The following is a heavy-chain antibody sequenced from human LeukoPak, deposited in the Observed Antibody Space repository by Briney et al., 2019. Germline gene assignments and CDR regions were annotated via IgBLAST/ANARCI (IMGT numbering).Heavy chain of an antibody. Sequence: GGSLRLSCAASAFTFSSYEMNWVRQAPGKGLEWVSYISSSGSTMYYADSVKGRFTISRDNAKNSLYLQMNSLRAEDTAVYYCARPFTSGWYPFDYWGQGTLVTVSS. J-gene: IGHJ4*02. V-gene: IGHV3-48*03. CDR2: ISSSGSTM. CDR1: AFTFSSYE. D-gene: IGHD6-19*01. CDR3: ARPFTSGWYPFDY.